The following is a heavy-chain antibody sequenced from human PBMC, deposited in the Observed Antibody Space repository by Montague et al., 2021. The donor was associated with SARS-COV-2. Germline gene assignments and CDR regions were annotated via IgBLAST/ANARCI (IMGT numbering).Heavy chain of an antibody. J-gene: IGHJ4*02. V-gene: IGHV4-59*01. Sequence: SETLSLTCSVSGASMKSYYWTRVRQSPGKGLQWIGYTYYSGSTSYDPSLQSRLTMTVDTSKNQFTLRLMSVTAADSAVYYCARVEGMIGGITHFDYWGQGLPVTVSS. CDR2: TYYSGST. CDR1: GASMKSYY. CDR3: ARVEGMIGGITHFDY. D-gene: IGHD2-21*01.